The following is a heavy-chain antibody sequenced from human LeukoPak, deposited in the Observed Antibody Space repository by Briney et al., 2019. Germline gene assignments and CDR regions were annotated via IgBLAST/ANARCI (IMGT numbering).Heavy chain of an antibody. D-gene: IGHD4-17*01. CDR3: AKDRRVTTPYYFDY. CDR2: ISYDGSNK. V-gene: IGHV3-30*18. Sequence: PGGSLRLSCAASGFTFSSYGMHWVRQAPGKGLEWVAVISYDGSNKYYADSVKGRFTISRDNSKNTLYLQMNSLRAEDTAVYYCAKDRRVTTPYYFDYWGQGTLVTVSS. J-gene: IGHJ4*02. CDR1: GFTFSSYG.